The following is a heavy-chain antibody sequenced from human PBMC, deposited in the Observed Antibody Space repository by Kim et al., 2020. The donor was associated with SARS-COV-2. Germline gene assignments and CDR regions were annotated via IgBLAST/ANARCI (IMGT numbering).Heavy chain of an antibody. CDR3: ARDYYYDSSGYYKGQAY. Sequence: ASVKVSCKASGYTFTSYGISWVRQAPGQGLEWMGWISAYNGNTNYAQKLQGRVTMTTDTSTSTAYMELRSLRSDDTAVYYCARDYYYDSSGYYKGQAYWGQGTLVTVSS. CDR1: GYTFTSYG. D-gene: IGHD3-22*01. J-gene: IGHJ4*02. CDR2: ISAYNGNT. V-gene: IGHV1-18*04.